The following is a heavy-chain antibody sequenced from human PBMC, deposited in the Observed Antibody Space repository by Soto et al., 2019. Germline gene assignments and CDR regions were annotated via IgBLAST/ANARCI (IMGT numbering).Heavy chain of an antibody. CDR2: VNPSVSMS. CDR1: GGTFNFYS. CDR3: ASSYGSGYRAFDY. V-gene: IGHV1-69*02. Sequence: QVQLVQSGAEVKRPGSSVKVSCKASGGTFNFYSINWVRQAPGLGLERMGRVNPSVSMSNYAQKFQDSVTMTADKSTSTAYMALSSLRSEDTAIYYGASSYGSGYRAFDYWGQGALVTVSS. J-gene: IGHJ4*02. D-gene: IGHD3-10*01.